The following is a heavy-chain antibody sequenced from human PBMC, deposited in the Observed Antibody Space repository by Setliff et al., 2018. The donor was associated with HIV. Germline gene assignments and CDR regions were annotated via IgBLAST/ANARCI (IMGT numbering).Heavy chain of an antibody. J-gene: IGHJ6*03. CDR3: AKDQQGIVGSTTDYYYYMDV. D-gene: IGHD1-26*01. CDR2: INPSGGGT. CDR1: GYSFTNYY. Sequence: ASVKVSCKASGYSFTNYYMHWVRQAPGQGLEWMEIINPSGGGTSYAQKFQGRVTMTRDTSTSTVYMELSSLRSEDTAMYYCAKDQQGIVGSTTDYYYYMDVWGKGTTVTVSS. V-gene: IGHV1-46*01.